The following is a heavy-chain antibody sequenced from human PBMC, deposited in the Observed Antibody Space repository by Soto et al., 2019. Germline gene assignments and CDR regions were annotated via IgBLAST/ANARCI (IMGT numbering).Heavy chain of an antibody. V-gene: IGHV3-30*18. CDR3: AKDRFERVATTEDYYYGMYV. J-gene: IGHJ6*02. CDR2: ISYDGSNK. Sequence: GGSLRLSCAASGFTFSSDGMHWVRQAPGKGLEWVAVISYDGSNKYYADSVKGRFTISRDNSKNTLYLQMNSLRAEDTAVYYCAKDRFERVATTEDYYYGMYVWGQGTTVTVSS. D-gene: IGHD5-12*01. CDR1: GFTFSSDG.